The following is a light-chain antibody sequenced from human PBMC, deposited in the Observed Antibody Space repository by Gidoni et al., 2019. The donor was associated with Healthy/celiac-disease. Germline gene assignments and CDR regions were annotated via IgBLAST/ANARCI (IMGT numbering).Light chain of an antibody. Sequence: DIQMTQSPSSLSVSVGDRVTITCRASQGISSYLAWYHQKPGKVTKLLIYAASTLPSGVPSRFSGSGFGTEFTLPFRSLQHEDVATYYSQKYNRATGTFGQGTKVEIK. CDR1: QGISSY. CDR3: QKYNRATGT. J-gene: IGKJ1*01. CDR2: AAS. V-gene: IGKV1-27*01.